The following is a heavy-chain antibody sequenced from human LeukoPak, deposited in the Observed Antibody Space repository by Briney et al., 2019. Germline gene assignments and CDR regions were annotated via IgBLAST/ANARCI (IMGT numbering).Heavy chain of an antibody. V-gene: IGHV4-38-2*02. D-gene: IGHD6-13*01. Sequence: SETLSLTCTVSGYSISSGYYWGWIRQPPGKGLEWIGSIYHSGSTYYNASLKSRVTISVDTSKNQFSLKLSSVTAADTAVYYCARISSSPLPYWGQGTLVTVSS. CDR3: ARISSSPLPY. J-gene: IGHJ4*02. CDR2: IYHSGST. CDR1: GYSISSGYY.